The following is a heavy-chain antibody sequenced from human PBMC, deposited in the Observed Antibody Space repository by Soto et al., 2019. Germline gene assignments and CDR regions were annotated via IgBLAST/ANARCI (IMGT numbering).Heavy chain of an antibody. CDR3: AREFVSWRPGGVYYYSGMDV. J-gene: IGHJ6*02. Sequence: GGSLRLCSAASGFTFSSYGMHWVRQAPGKGLEGVAVIWYDGSNKYYADSVKGRFTISRDNSKNTLYLQMNSLRAEDTAVYYCAREFVSWRPGGVYYYSGMDVWGQGTTVTVSS. V-gene: IGHV3-33*01. CDR2: IWYDGSNK. CDR1: GFTFSSYG. D-gene: IGHD3-10*01.